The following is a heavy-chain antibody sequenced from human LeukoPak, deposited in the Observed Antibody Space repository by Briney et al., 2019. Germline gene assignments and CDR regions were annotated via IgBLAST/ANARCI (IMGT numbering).Heavy chain of an antibody. CDR2: INHSGST. CDR3: ARGRAQSLRLGYYFDY. CDR1: GGSFSGYY. V-gene: IGHV4-34*01. Sequence: SETLSLTCAVYGGSFSGYYWSWIRQPPGKGLEWIGEINHSGSTNYNPSLKSRVTISVDTSKNQFSLKLSSVTAADTAVYYCARGRAQSLRLGYYFDYWGQGTLVTVSS. D-gene: IGHD5-12*01. J-gene: IGHJ4*02.